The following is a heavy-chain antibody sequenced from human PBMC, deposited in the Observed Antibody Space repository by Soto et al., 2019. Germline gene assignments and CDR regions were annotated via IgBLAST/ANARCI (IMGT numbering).Heavy chain of an antibody. CDR1: GGTFSSYA. CDR3: ARVSELSAYFNWFDP. D-gene: IGHD3-9*01. J-gene: IGHJ5*02. Sequence: SVKVSCKASGGTFSSYAISWVRQAPGQGLEWMGGIIPIFGTANYAQKFQGRVTITADESTSTAYMELSSLRSEDTAVYYCARVSELSAYFNWFDPWGHGTLVTFSS. CDR2: IIPIFGTA. V-gene: IGHV1-69*13.